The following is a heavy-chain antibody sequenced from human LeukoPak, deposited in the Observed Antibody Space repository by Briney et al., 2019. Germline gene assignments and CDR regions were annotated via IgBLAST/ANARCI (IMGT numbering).Heavy chain of an antibody. CDR1: GGSISSYY. CDR2: IYYSGST. CDR3: AGLHTGHPVGFLLY. D-gene: IGHD1-26*01. Sequence: SETLSLTCTVSGGSISSYYWSWIRQPPGKGLEWIGYIYYSGSTNYNPSLKSRVTISVDTSKNQFSLKLSSVTAADTAAYYCAGLHTGHPVGFLLYWGQGTLVTVSS. V-gene: IGHV4-59*08. J-gene: IGHJ4*02.